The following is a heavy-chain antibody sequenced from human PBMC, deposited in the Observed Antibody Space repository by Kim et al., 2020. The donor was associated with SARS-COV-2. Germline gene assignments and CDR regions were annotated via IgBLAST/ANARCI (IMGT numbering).Heavy chain of an antibody. V-gene: IGHV3-23*01. Sequence: GGSLRPSCAASGFTFSTYAMSWVRQIPGKGLEWVSAISGSGGSTYYADSVKGRFTISRDNSENTLYLQMNSLRAEDTAVYYCAKDLHVILTGYYGYFDYWGQGTLVTVSS. CDR3: AKDLHVILTGYYGYFDY. CDR2: ISGSGGST. J-gene: IGHJ4*02. CDR1: GFTFSTYA. D-gene: IGHD3-9*01.